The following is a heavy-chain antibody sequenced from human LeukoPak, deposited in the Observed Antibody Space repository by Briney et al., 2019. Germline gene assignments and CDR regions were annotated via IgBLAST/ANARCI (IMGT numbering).Heavy chain of an antibody. V-gene: IGHV3-7*04. J-gene: IGHJ4*02. CDR3: ARDRNEGGGFDY. D-gene: IGHD3-16*01. CDR2: INQDGSEK. CDR1: GFTFSSHW. Sequence: PGGSLRLSCAASGFTFSSHWMSWVRQAPGKGLEWVANINQDGSEKYYVDSVKGRFTLSRDNAKNSLYLQINSLRAEDTAVYYCARDRNEGGGFDYWGQRTLVTVSS.